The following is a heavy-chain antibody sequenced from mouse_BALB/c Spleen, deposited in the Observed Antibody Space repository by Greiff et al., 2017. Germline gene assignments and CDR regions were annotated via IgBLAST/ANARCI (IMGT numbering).Heavy chain of an antibody. J-gene: IGHJ3*01. CDR2: INPGSGGT. V-gene: IGHV1-54*01. CDR3: ARRRDYDGAWFAY. D-gene: IGHD2-4*01. CDR1: GYTFTSYW. Sequence: QVQLQQPGAELVRPGASVKLSCKASGYTFTSYWINWVKQRPGQGLEWIGVINPGSGGTNYNEKFKGKATLTADKSSSTAYMQLSSLTSDDSAVYFCARRRDYDGAWFAYWGQGTLVTVSA.